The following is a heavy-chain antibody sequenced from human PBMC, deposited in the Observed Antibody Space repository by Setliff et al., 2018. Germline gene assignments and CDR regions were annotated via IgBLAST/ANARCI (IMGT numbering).Heavy chain of an antibody. CDR1: GFAFSSYA. Sequence: GGSLRLSCAGSGFAFSSYAMSWVRQAPGKGLEWVSTIIGSGISTYYADSVQGRVTISRDNHKNTLHLQMNSLRVEDTAIYYCAKSPHDFWSGRVFFDYWGQGMLVTVSS. D-gene: IGHD3-3*01. J-gene: IGHJ4*01. CDR3: AKSPHDFWSGRVFFDY. V-gene: IGHV3-23*01. CDR2: IIGSGIST.